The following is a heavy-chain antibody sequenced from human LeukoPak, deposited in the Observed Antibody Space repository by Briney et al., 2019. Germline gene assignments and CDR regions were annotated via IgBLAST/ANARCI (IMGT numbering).Heavy chain of an antibody. V-gene: IGHV1-46*01. CDR3: AGTSGSLRGGLYYYAMDV. Sequence: GASVKVSCKASGDTFSNHYRQWRRQAPGQGPEWIGIVNPRGDSTSYAQKFQGRITMTRDASTNTVYMELRSLRSEDTATYYCAGTSGSLRGGLYYYAMDVWGQGTTVTVSS. CDR2: VNPRGDST. J-gene: IGHJ6*02. CDR1: GDTFSNHY. D-gene: IGHD5-12*01.